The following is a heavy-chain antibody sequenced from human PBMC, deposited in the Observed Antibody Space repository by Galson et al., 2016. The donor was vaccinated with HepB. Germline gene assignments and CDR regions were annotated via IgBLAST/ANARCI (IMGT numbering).Heavy chain of an antibody. CDR3: ALGQGFLADS. J-gene: IGHJ4*02. V-gene: IGHV3-7*05. CDR2: IKQDGSAK. CDR1: GFTFSSYW. Sequence: SLRLSCAASGFTFSSYWMNWVRQAPGKGLEWVAIIKQDGSAKYYVDSLKGRFTISRDNAKNSLYLQMSCLRPEDTAVYYCALGQGFLADSWGQGTLVTVSS.